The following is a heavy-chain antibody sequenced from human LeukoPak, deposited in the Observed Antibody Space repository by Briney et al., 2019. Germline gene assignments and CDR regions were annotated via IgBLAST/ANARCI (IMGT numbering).Heavy chain of an antibody. CDR3: TRDEDEELVRDY. Sequence: GGSLRLSCAASGFIFSRYTINWVRQAPGEGQEWGSSISSTSTYIYYADSVKGRFTISRDNAKQSLYLHTNSLRDDDTAVYYCTRDEDEELVRDYWGQGTLVTVSS. D-gene: IGHD6-13*01. CDR2: ISSTSTYI. CDR1: GFIFSRYT. V-gene: IGHV3-21*01. J-gene: IGHJ4*02.